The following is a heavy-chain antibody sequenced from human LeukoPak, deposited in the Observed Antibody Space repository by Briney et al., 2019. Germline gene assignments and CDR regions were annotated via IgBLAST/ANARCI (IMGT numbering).Heavy chain of an antibody. Sequence: GGSLRLSCAGSGFTFSRYTFNWVRQAPGRGLEWVSAISGDSKYIYYTDSVKGRFTISRDNAKNSVFLQMNSLRVEDTAVYYCARDLGNYGDYGRLWYFDLWGRGTLVTVSS. V-gene: IGHV3-21*01. CDR3: ARDLGNYGDYGRLWYFDL. J-gene: IGHJ2*01. CDR2: ISGDSKYI. CDR1: GFTFSRYT. D-gene: IGHD4-17*01.